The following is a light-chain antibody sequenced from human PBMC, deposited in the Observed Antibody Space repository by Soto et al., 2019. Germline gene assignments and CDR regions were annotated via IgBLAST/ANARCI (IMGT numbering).Light chain of an antibody. V-gene: IGLV2-14*01. CDR1: SSEVGGYNY. J-gene: IGLJ1*01. CDR3: SSYTGSSTLV. CDR2: EVS. Sequence: HSVLTKPASVSGAPGQSSPISRTGNSSEVGGYNYVSWYPQHPGKPPKLMIYEVSNRPSGVSNRFSGSKSDNTDSLTISGLQAEDEADYYCSSYTGSSTLVFGTGTKVTVL.